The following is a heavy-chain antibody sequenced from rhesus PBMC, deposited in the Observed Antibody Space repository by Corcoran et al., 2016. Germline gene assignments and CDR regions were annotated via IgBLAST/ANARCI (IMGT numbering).Heavy chain of an antibody. CDR2: ISSDGRNK. CDR1: GFTFSIYV. Sequence: EVQLVESGGGLVQPGGSLRLSCAASGFTFSIYVIPWVRQAPGKGLEWAAVISSDGRNKYYADSVKDRFTISRDNSNNILYLQMNNLKLEDTAVYYCTRFDVWGPGVVVTVSS. V-gene: IGHV3-54*02. CDR3: TRFDV. J-gene: IGHJ5-1*01.